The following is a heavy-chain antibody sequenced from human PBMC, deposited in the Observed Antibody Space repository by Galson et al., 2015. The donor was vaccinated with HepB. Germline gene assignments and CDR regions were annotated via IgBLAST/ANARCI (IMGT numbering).Heavy chain of an antibody. CDR1: GYSFTTYI. D-gene: IGHD6-19*01. CDR3: ARFREGGGWLDY. Sequence: SVKVSCKASGYSFTTYIISWVRQAPGQGLQWMGRVSTYNGDTQYAPGLQDRVSISIDTSKNRFSLKLSSVTAADTAVYYCARFREGGGWLDYWGQGILVTVSS. J-gene: IGHJ4*02. CDR2: VSTYNGDT. V-gene: IGHV1-18*01.